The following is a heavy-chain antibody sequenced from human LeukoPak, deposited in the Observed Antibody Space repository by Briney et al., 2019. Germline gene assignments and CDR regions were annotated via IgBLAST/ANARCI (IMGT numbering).Heavy chain of an antibody. J-gene: IGHJ3*02. D-gene: IGHD3-3*01. CDR2: ISAYNGNT. V-gene: IGHV1-18*01. CDR1: GYTFNSYG. CDR3: ARGTVPLRGYDFWSGYYSAVMGDAFDI. Sequence: ASVKVSCKASGYTFNSYGITWVRQAPGRGLEWMGWISAYNGNTKYAQKLQGRVTMTTDASTSTAYMELRSLRSDDTAVYYCARGTVPLRGYDFWSGYYSAVMGDAFDIWGQGTMVTVSS.